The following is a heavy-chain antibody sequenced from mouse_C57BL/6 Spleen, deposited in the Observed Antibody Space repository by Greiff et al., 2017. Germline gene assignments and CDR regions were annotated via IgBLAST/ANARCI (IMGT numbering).Heavy chain of an antibody. CDR2: IDPSDSYT. V-gene: IGHV1-69*01. D-gene: IGHD1-1*01. Sequence: QVQLKQPGAELVMPGASVKLSCKASGYTFTSYWMHWVKQRPGQGLGWIGEIDPSDSYTNYNQKFKGKSTLTVDKSSSTAYMQLSSLTTEDSAVYYCARSSDYYGSSYGFAYWGQGTLVSVSA. J-gene: IGHJ3*01. CDR3: ARSSDYYGSSYGFAY. CDR1: GYTFTSYW.